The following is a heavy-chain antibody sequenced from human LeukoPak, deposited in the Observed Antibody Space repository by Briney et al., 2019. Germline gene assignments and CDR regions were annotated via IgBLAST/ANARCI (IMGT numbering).Heavy chain of an antibody. Sequence: GGSLRLSCAASGFTFDDYAMHWVRQALGKGLEWVSGISWNSGSIGYADSVKGRFTISRDNAKNSLYLQMNSLRAEDTALYYCAKEGEGSGATFDYWGQGTLVTVSS. CDR2: ISWNSGSI. CDR1: GFTFDDYA. CDR3: AKEGEGSGATFDY. V-gene: IGHV3-9*01. D-gene: IGHD1-26*01. J-gene: IGHJ4*02.